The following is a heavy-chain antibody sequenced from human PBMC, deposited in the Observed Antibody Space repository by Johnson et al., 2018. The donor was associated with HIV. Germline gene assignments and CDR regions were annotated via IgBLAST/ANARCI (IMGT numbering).Heavy chain of an antibody. V-gene: IGHV3-74*01. CDR3: ARERIGYSSSGDAFDI. CDR1: GFTFSSYW. CDR2: INNDVRST. Sequence: VQLVESGGGLVQPGGSLRLSCAASGFTFSSYWMHWVRQAPGKGLVWVSRINNDVRSTTYADSVMGRFTISRDNAKNTLYLQMNSLRAEDTAVYYCARERIGYSSSGDAFDIWGQGTMVTVSS. D-gene: IGHD6-13*01. J-gene: IGHJ3*02.